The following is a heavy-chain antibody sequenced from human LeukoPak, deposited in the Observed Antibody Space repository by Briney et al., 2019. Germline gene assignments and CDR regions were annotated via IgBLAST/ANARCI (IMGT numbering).Heavy chain of an antibody. CDR3: AHAISAAGYHY. Sequence: GCGPTLVKPTQTLTLTCTFSGFSLSTSGVAVGWIRQPHIKALEWLILIFWDDDKRYSPSLKSRLTITKDTSKNQVVLTMTNMDPVDTATYYCAHAISAAGYHYWGQGTLVTVSS. V-gene: IGHV2-5*02. J-gene: IGHJ4*02. CDR2: IFWDDDK. D-gene: IGHD6-13*01. CDR1: GFSLSTSGVA.